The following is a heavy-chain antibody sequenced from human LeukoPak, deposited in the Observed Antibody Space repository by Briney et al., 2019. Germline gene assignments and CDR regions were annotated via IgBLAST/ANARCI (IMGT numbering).Heavy chain of an antibody. D-gene: IGHD2-21*01. J-gene: IGHJ4*02. CDR2: IYNSGST. V-gene: IGHV4-59*01. CDR1: GGSISSFY. CDR3: ARTPGE. Sequence: PSETLSLTCTVYGGSISSFYWSWIRQPPGKGLEWIGNIYNSGSTNYNPSLKSRVTISADTSKNQFSLKLSSVTAADTAVYFCARTPGEWGQGTLVTVSS.